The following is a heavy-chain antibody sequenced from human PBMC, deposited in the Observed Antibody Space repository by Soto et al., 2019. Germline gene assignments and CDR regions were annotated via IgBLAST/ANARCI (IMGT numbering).Heavy chain of an antibody. CDR2: IKADGSER. J-gene: IGHJ4*02. V-gene: IGHV3-7*01. CDR1: GFTISNYW. CDR3: ASGSGWTFDY. Sequence: EVQLVESGGGLVQPGGSQLLSCAASGFTISNYWMTWVRQAPGKGLEWVANIKADGSERYYVDSVKGRFTISGDNAQNSLFLQMNSLGADDTALYYCASGSGWTFDYWGQGTLVTVSS. D-gene: IGHD6-19*01.